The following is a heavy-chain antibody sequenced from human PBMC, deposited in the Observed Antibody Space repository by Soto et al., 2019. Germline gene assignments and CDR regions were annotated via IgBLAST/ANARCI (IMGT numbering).Heavy chain of an antibody. CDR3: ARDPRSGYDSSGYYYTGAFDT. V-gene: IGHV4-31*03. D-gene: IGHD3-22*01. CDR2: IYYSGST. J-gene: IGHJ3*02. Sequence: PSETLSLTCTVSGGSISSGGYYWSWIRQHPGKGLEWIGYIYYSGSTYYNPSLKSRVTISVDTSKNQFSLKLSSVTAADTAVYYCARDPRSGYDSSGYYYTGAFDTWGQGTMVTVSS. CDR1: GGSISSGGYY.